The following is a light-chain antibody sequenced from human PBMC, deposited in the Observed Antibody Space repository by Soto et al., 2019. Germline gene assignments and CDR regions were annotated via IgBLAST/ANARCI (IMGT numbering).Light chain of an antibody. Sequence: ALTQPASVSGSPGQSINISCTGISRDVGTYKYVSWYQQHPGKAPKLIIFEVSHRPSGVSDRFSGSKSGNTASLTISGLQAEDEADYSCSSYTTASSLEFGGG. CDR3: SSYTTASSLE. J-gene: IGLJ2*01. CDR1: SRDVGTYKY. CDR2: EVS. V-gene: IGLV2-14*01.